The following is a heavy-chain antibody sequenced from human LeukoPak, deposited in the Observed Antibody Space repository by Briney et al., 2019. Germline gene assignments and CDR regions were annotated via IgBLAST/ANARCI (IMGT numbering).Heavy chain of an antibody. CDR2: IYTSGST. CDR1: GGSISSGSYY. V-gene: IGHV4-61*02. D-gene: IGHD3-22*01. J-gene: IGHJ3*02. CDR3: ARLCTLYYYDSSGYYYDAFDI. Sequence: PSETLSLTCTVPGGSISSGSYYWSWIRQPAGKGLEWIGRIYTSGSTNYNPSLKSRVTISVDTSKNQFSLKLSSVTAADTAVYYCARLCTLYYYDSSGYYYDAFDIWGQGTMVTVSS.